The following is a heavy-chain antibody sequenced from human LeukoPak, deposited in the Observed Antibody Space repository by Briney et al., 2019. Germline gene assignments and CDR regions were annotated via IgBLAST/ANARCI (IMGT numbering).Heavy chain of an antibody. J-gene: IGHJ6*03. CDR3: ARAVDTAMVTGYGYYYYYYMDV. Sequence: PSETLSLTCTVSGGSISSYYWSWIRRPPGKGLEWIGYIYYSGSTNYNPSLKSRVTISVDTSKNQFSLKLSSVTAADTAVYYCARAVDTAMVTGYGYYYYYYMDVWGKGTTVTVSS. CDR1: GGSISSYY. V-gene: IGHV4-59*01. D-gene: IGHD5-18*01. CDR2: IYYSGST.